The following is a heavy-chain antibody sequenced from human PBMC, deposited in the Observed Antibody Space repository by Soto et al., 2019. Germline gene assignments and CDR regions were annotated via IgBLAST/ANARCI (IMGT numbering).Heavy chain of an antibody. CDR1: GFTFSSYA. J-gene: IGHJ4*02. CDR3: ARDGTAYYFDE. Sequence: PGGSLRLSCAASGFTFSSYAMHWVRQAPGKGLEWVAVISYDGSNKYYADSVKGRFTISRDNSKNTLYLQMNSLRAEDTAVYYCARDGTAYYFDEWGQGTLVTVSS. D-gene: IGHD1-7*01. CDR2: ISYDGSNK. V-gene: IGHV3-30-3*01.